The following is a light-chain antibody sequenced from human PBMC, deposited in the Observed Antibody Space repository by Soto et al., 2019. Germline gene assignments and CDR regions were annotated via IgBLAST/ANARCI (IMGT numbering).Light chain of an antibody. CDR3: LQHNDYPLT. J-gene: IGKJ3*01. V-gene: IGKV1-17*01. Sequence: DIQMTQSPSSLSASVGDRVTITCRASQGVRNDLGWYQQKPGKPPKRLVYGASSLQSGVPSRCSGSGSGTEFTLTISILQPEDFGTYYCLQHNDYPLTFGPGTTVDIK. CDR1: QGVRND. CDR2: GAS.